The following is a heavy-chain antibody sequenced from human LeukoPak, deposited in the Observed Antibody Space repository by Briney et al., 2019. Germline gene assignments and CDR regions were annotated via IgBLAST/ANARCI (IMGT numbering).Heavy chain of an antibody. J-gene: IGHJ4*02. Sequence: SETLSLTCSVSGGSVSTYYWSWIRQSPGKGLEWIGFIYHKESPNFNPSLKSRVTMLVDKSKNEFSLRLSSVTAADTAVYYCVRLTRTYDILTGYFDYWGQGTLVTVSS. CDR1: GGSVSTYY. V-gene: IGHV4-59*08. CDR3: VRLTRTYDILTGYFDY. CDR2: IYHKESP. D-gene: IGHD3-9*01.